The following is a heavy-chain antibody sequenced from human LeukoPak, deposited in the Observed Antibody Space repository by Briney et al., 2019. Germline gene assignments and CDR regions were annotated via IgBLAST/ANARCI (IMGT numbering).Heavy chain of an antibody. CDR3: ARAPITSPFYFDY. J-gene: IGHJ4*02. CDR1: GFAFDEHG. D-gene: IGHD2-2*01. V-gene: IGHV3-20*04. Sequence: GGSLRLSCTASGFAFDEHGMSWVRQVPGKGLEWVSGINWSGGSTGYADPLRGRFTISRDNAKNSLHLQMDSLRAEDTALYYCARAPITSPFYFDYWGQGTLVTVSS. CDR2: INWSGGST.